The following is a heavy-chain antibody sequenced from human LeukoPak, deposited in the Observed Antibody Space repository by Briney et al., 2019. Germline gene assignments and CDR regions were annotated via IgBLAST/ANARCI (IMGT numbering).Heavy chain of an antibody. CDR2: IYYSGST. CDR1: GGSISNYY. D-gene: IGHD3-9*01. J-gene: IGHJ4*02. CDR3: ARQGYSTYEILDY. Sequence: SETLSLTCTVSGGSISNYYWSWIRQPPGKGLEWIGYIYYSGSTNYSPSLKSRVTISVDTSKNQFSLKLSSVTAADTAVYYCARQGYSTYEILDYWGQGTLVTVSS. V-gene: IGHV4-59*08.